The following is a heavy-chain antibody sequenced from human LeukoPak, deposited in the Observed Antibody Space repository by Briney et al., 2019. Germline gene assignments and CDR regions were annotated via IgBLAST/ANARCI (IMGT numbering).Heavy chain of an antibody. CDR3: ARGGPRLGSYWYFDL. D-gene: IGHD7-27*01. CDR1: GGSISSGDYY. Sequence: PSETLSLTCTVSGGSISSGDYYWSWIRQPPGKGLEWIGYIYHSGSTYYNPSLKSRVTISVDRSKNQFSLKLSSVTAADTTVYYCARGGPRLGSYWYFDLWGRGTLVTVSS. V-gene: IGHV4-30-2*01. CDR2: IYHSGST. J-gene: IGHJ2*01.